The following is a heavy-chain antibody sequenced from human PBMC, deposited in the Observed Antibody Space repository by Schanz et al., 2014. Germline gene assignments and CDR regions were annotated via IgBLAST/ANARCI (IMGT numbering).Heavy chain of an antibody. CDR1: GGSISSGVW. Sequence: QVQLQESGPGLVKPSGTLSLTCVVSGGSISSGVWWTWARQSPGKGLEWIGEIFHSGTTNYNPSLESRVTIAVDKSKNQFSLILSSMTAADTAVYYCTISTLWSYDVWGRGTMVIVSS. CDR2: IFHSGTT. V-gene: IGHV4-4*02. D-gene: IGHD2-21*01. CDR3: TISTLWSYDV. J-gene: IGHJ3*01.